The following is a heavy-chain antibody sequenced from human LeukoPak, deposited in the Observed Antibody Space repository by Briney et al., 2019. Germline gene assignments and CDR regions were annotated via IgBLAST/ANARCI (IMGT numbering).Heavy chain of an antibody. CDR2: LSGSIEKI. V-gene: IGHV3-23*01. Sequence: GGSLRLSCAASGFIFSTYAVTWVRQAPGKGVEWGSSLSGSIEKIYYIDSVKGRFTISRDNFRNMLYLQMNSLRVDDTAVYYCAKGPEAKYESGWYPHYFDDWGQGTLVTVSS. J-gene: IGHJ4*02. CDR1: GFIFSTYA. CDR3: AKGPEAKYESGWYPHYFDD. D-gene: IGHD6-19*01.